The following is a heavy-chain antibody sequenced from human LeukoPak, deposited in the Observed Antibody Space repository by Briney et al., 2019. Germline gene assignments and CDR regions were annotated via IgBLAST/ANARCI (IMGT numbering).Heavy chain of an antibody. Sequence: GGSLRLSCAASGFAFSSYAMSWVRQAPGKGLEWVSAISGSGVSTYYADSVKGRFTISRDYSKNTLYLQMDSLRAEDTAVYYCAKDLYCSSNSCYLFDYWGQGTLVTVSS. CDR3: AKDLYCSSNSCYLFDY. J-gene: IGHJ4*02. CDR2: ISGSGVST. V-gene: IGHV3-23*01. D-gene: IGHD2-2*01. CDR1: GFAFSSYA.